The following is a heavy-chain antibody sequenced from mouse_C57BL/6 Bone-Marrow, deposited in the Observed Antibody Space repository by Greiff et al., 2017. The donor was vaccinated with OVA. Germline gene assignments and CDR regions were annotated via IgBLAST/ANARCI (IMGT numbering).Heavy chain of an antibody. D-gene: IGHD2-1*01. Sequence: EVKLMESGGGLVKPGGSLKLSCAASGFTFSSYAMSWVRQTPEKRLEWVATISDGGSYTYYPDNVKGRFTISSDNAKNNLYLQMSHLKSEDTAMYYCAREDGNYFAWFAYWGQGTLVTVSA. CDR2: ISDGGSYT. CDR3: AREDGNYFAWFAY. J-gene: IGHJ3*01. V-gene: IGHV5-4*01. CDR1: GFTFSSYA.